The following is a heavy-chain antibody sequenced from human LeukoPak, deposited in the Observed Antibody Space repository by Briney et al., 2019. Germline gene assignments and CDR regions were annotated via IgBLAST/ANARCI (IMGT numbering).Heavy chain of an antibody. Sequence: PSETLSLTCTVSGGSIRGGGYYWTWIRQSAEKGLEWIGRVFISGTSTYNPSLKSRVTISVDTSKNQFSLKLSSVTAADTAVYYCARETRRGNGMDVWGQGTTVTVSS. CDR2: VFISGTS. CDR3: ARETRRGNGMDV. J-gene: IGHJ6*02. D-gene: IGHD3-10*01. CDR1: GGSIRGGGYY. V-gene: IGHV4-61*02.